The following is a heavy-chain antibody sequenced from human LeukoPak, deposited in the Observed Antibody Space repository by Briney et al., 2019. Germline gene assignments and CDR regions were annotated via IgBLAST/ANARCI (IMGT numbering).Heavy chain of an antibody. V-gene: IGHV1-18*01. CDR1: GYTFTSYG. CDR3: ARDKKYYYDSSGYWEDY. CDR2: ISAYNGNT. Sequence: ASVKVSCKASGYTFTSYGISWVRQAPGQVLEWMGWISAYNGNTNYAQKLQGRVTMTTDTSTSTAYMELRSLRSDDTAVYYCARDKKYYYDSSGYWEDYWGQGTLVTVSS. J-gene: IGHJ4*02. D-gene: IGHD3-22*01.